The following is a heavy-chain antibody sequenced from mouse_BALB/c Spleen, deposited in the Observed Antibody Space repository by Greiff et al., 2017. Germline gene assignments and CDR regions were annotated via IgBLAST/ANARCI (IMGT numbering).Heavy chain of an antibody. CDR3: ARTLGGAMDY. V-gene: IGHV5-17*02. J-gene: IGHJ4*01. Sequence: DVHLVESGGGLVQPGGSRKLSCAASGFTFSSFGMHWVRQAPEKGLEWVAYISSGSSTIYYADTVKGRFTISRDNPKNTLFLQMTSLRSEDTAMYYCARTLGGAMDYWGQGTSVTVSS. CDR1: GFTFSSFG. D-gene: IGHD4-1*01. CDR2: ISSGSSTI.